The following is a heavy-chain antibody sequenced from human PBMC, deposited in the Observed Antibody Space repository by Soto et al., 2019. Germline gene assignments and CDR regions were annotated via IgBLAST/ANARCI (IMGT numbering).Heavy chain of an antibody. CDR2: ISYDGSNK. J-gene: IGHJ3*02. D-gene: IGHD1-26*01. Sequence: QVQLVESGGGVVQPGRSLRLSCAASGFTFSSYAMHWVRQAPGKGLEWVAVISYDGSNKYYADSVKGRFTISRDNAKNTLYVQVNGRGAEDTAVYYCARGGYSGSYQGVSAFDIWGQGTMVTVSS. CDR3: ARGGYSGSYQGVSAFDI. CDR1: GFTFSSYA. V-gene: IGHV3-30-3*01.